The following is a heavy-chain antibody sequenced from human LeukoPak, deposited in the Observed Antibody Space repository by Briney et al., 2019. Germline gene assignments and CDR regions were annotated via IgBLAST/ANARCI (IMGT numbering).Heavy chain of an antibody. J-gene: IGHJ4*02. D-gene: IGHD2-21*01. V-gene: IGHV1-8*01. CDR1: GYTFTSYD. CDR3: AREAVVIAPYFDY. Sequence: GASVKVSCKASGYTFTSYDINWVRQATGQGLEWMGWMNPNSGNTGYAQKFQGRVTMSVDTSKNQFSLKLSSVTAADTAVYYCAREAVVIAPYFDYWGQGTLVTVSS. CDR2: MNPNSGNT.